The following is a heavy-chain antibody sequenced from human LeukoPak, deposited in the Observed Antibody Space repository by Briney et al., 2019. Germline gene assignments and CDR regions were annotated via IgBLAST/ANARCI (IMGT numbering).Heavy chain of an antibody. Sequence: ASVKVSCKASGYTFTGYYMHWVRQAPGQGLEWMGWINPNSGGTNYAQKFQGRVTMTRDTSISTAYMELSRLRSDDTAVYYCARDRNGYSGYDYVYWGQGTLVTVSS. D-gene: IGHD5-12*01. CDR3: ARDRNGYSGYDYVY. J-gene: IGHJ4*02. V-gene: IGHV1-2*02. CDR2: INPNSGGT. CDR1: GYTFTGYY.